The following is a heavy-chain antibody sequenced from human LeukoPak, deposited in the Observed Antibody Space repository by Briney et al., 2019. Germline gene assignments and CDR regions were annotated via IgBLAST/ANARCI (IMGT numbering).Heavy chain of an antibody. Sequence: ASVKVSCKASGYTFTGYYMHWVRQAPGQGLEWMGWINPNSGGTNYAQKFQGRVTMTRDTSISTAYMELSRLKSDDTAMYYCARVGATYYYYYMDVWGKGTTVTVSS. CDR1: GYTFTGYY. D-gene: IGHD1-26*01. CDR3: ARVGATYYYYYMDV. J-gene: IGHJ6*03. V-gene: IGHV1-2*02. CDR2: INPNSGGT.